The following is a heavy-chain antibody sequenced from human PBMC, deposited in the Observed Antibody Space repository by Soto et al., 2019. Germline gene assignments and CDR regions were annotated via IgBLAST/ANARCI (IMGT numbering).Heavy chain of an antibody. Sequence: EVQLVESGGALVQPGGSLRLSCAASGFTFSSYWMHWVRQAPEKGLVWVSRINSDGSSTNYADSVKGRLTISRDNAKNTLYLQMNSLRAEDTAVYYCARGLSGYYGMDVWGQGTTVTVS. D-gene: IGHD3-16*02. V-gene: IGHV3-74*01. CDR1: GFTFSSYW. CDR3: ARGLSGYYGMDV. CDR2: INSDGSST. J-gene: IGHJ6*02.